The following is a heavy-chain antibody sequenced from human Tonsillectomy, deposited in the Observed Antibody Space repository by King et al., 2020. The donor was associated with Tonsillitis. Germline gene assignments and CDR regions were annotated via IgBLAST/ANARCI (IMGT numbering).Heavy chain of an antibody. J-gene: IGHJ4*02. V-gene: IGHV3-23*04. CDR3: AKGWGDSTWYYLEN. CDR1: GFTFSGYA. Sequence: VQLVESGGDLVQPGGSLRLSCTASGFTFSGYAMNWVRQAPGKGLEWVSAIRGSGSSIFYADSVKGRFTISRDNSKNTLTLQMNGLRAEDTAVYYCAKGWGDSTWYYLENWGQGVLVTVSA. D-gene: IGHD2-2*01. CDR2: IRGSGSSI.